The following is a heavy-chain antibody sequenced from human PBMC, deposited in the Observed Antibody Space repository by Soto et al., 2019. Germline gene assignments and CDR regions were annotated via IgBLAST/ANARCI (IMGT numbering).Heavy chain of an antibody. V-gene: IGHV4-59*08. CDR2: IYYSGST. CDR1: GGCISSYY. Sequence: QVQLQESGPGLLKPSETLSLTWTVSGGCISSYYWSWIRQPPGKGLEWIGYIYYSGSTNYNPSLKSRVTISVDTSKNQFSLKLSSMTAADTAVYYCASATTVTTIDYWGQGTLVTVSS. CDR3: ASATTVTTIDY. J-gene: IGHJ4*02. D-gene: IGHD4-17*01.